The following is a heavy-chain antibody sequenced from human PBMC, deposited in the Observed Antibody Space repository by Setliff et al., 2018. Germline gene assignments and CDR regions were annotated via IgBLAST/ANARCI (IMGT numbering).Heavy chain of an antibody. V-gene: IGHV4-4*02. Sequence: SETLSLTCAVSGGSISSSNWWSWVRQPPGKGLEWIGEIYHSGSTNYNPSLNSRGTISVDTSKNQFSLKLSSVTAADTAVYYCARAAPYYNFWSGYYTPTNWFDPWGQGTLVTVSS. CDR3: ARAAPYYNFWSGYYTPTNWFDP. CDR2: IYHSGST. CDR1: GGSISSSNW. J-gene: IGHJ5*02. D-gene: IGHD3-3*01.